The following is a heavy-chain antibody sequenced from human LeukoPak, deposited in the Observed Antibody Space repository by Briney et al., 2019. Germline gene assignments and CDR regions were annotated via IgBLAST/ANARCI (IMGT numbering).Heavy chain of an antibody. D-gene: IGHD2/OR15-2a*01. CDR2: ISSSGSTI. CDR3: ASSGFWSGDYFLSDY. CDR1: GFTFSDYY. Sequence: GGSLRLSCAASGFTFSDYYMSWVRQAPGKGLEWVSYISSSGSTIYYADSVKGRFTISRDNAKNSLYLQMNSLRAEDTAVYYCASSGFWSGDYFLSDYWGQGTLVTVSS. V-gene: IGHV3-11*01. J-gene: IGHJ4*02.